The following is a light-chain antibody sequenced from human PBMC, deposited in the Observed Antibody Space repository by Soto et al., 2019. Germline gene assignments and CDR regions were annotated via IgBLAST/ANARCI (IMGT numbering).Light chain of an antibody. CDR3: QHYNTYPWT. CDR1: QSVSSN. J-gene: IGKJ1*01. V-gene: IGKV3D-15*01. Sequence: EIVMTQSPATLSVSAGERATLSCVASQSVSSNLAWYQQKPGQAPRLLIYDASSRATGIPARFSGSGSGTDFTLTISSLQPGDFATYYCQHYNTYPWTFGHGTKVDI. CDR2: DAS.